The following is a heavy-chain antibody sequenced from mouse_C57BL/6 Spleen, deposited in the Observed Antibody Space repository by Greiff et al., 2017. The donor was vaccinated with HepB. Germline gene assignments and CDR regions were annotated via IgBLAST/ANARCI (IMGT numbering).Heavy chain of an antibody. J-gene: IGHJ1*03. CDR3: ARERIYYGYDVVFDV. CDR1: GYTFTSYW. V-gene: IGHV1-53*01. CDR2: INPSNGGT. Sequence: VQLQQPGTELVKPGASVKLSCKASGYTFTSYWMHWVKQRPGQGLEWIGNINPSNGGTNYNEKFKSKATLTVDKSSSTAYMQLSSLTSEDSAVYYCARERIYYGYDVVFDVWGTGTTVTVSS. D-gene: IGHD2-2*01.